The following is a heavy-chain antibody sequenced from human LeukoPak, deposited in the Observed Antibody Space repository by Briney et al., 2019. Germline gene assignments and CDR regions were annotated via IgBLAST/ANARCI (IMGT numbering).Heavy chain of an antibody. J-gene: IGHJ4*02. V-gene: IGHV4-34*01. CDR3: SRGPIVVVPAAMSRLDY. Sequence: PSETLSLTCAVYGGSLSGYYWRWIRQPPGKGLEWIGGINHSRSTNYKPSLKSRVTISVDTSKNRFSLKLSSVPAADTAVYYCSRGPIVVVPAAMSRLDYWGQGTLVTVSS. D-gene: IGHD2-2*01. CDR2: INHSRST. CDR1: GGSLSGYY.